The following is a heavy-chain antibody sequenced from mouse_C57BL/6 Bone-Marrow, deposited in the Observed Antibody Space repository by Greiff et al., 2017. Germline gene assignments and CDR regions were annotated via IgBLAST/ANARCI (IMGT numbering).Heavy chain of an antibody. Sequence: EVKLVESGGGLVQPGGSLKLSCAASGFTFSDYYLYWVRQTPEKRLEWVAYISNGGGSTYYPDTVKGRFTISRDNAKNTLYLQMSRLKSEDTAMYYCARRNYFMDYWGQGTSVTGSS. V-gene: IGHV5-12*01. J-gene: IGHJ4*01. CDR3: ARRNYFMDY. CDR1: GFTFSDYY. CDR2: ISNGGGST.